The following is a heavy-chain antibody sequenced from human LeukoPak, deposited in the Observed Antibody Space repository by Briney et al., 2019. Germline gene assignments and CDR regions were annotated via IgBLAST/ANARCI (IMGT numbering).Heavy chain of an antibody. D-gene: IGHD3-22*01. CDR2: IWYDGSNK. V-gene: IGHV3-33*01. CDR3: ARVHDSSGYGLDY. J-gene: IGHJ4*02. CDR1: GFTFSSYG. Sequence: GGSLRLSCAASGFTFSSYGMHWVRQAPGKGLEWVAVIWYDGSNKYYADSVKGRFTISRDNSKNTLYLQMNSLRGEDTAVYYCARVHDSSGYGLDYWGQGTLVTVSS.